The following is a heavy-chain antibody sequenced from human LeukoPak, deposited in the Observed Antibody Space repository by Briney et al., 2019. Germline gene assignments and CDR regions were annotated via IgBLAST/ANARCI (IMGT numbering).Heavy chain of an antibody. J-gene: IGHJ4*02. CDR3: ARFTPSSDYQFAFDY. Sequence: PSETLSLTCTVSGGSISSRSYYWGWIRQPPGKGLEWIGSIYYSGSTYYNPSLKSRVTISVDTSKNQFSLKLTSVTAADTAVYYCARFTPSSDYQFAFDYWGQGTLVTVSS. V-gene: IGHV4-39*01. D-gene: IGHD4-11*01. CDR2: IYYSGST. CDR1: GGSISSRSYY.